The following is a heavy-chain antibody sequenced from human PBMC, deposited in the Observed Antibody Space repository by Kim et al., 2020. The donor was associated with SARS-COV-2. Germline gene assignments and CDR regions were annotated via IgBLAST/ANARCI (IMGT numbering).Heavy chain of an antibody. Sequence: ADSVRGRFTISRDNAKNTLYLQMHSLRADDTAVYYCVTHALQSIRWYALDDWGQGTTVTVSS. CDR3: VTHALQSIRWYALDD. J-gene: IGHJ6*02. V-gene: IGHV3-74*01. D-gene: IGHD4-4*01.